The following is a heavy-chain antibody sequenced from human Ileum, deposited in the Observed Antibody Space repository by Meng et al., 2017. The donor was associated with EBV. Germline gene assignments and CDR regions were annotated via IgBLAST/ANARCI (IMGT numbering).Heavy chain of an antibody. CDR3: VTTTQDRGYFDY. V-gene: IGHV1-18*01. CDR1: GYSFITPG. Sequence: VHLVPSRGVVKNAGASVMVSGKTSGYSFITPGIGWLRQAPVQVLELMGWISAYNGTTNDAKNLQGRVTLTTDTSTSTAYMELRSLKSDDTAVYSCVTTTQDRGYFDYWGQGSLVTVSS. J-gene: IGHJ4*02. D-gene: IGHD4-11*01. CDR2: ISAYNGTT.